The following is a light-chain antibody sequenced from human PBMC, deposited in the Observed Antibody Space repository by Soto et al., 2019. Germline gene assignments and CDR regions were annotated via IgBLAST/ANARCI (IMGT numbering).Light chain of an antibody. Sequence: EIVLTQSPATLSLSPGERATLSCRASESVSTYLAWYQQKPGQPPRLLIYDASNRATGISARFSGSGSGTDFTLTISSLEPEDFGVYYCQQRDTWPLTFGGGTKVEIK. V-gene: IGKV3-11*01. CDR3: QQRDTWPLT. CDR2: DAS. CDR1: ESVSTY. J-gene: IGKJ4*01.